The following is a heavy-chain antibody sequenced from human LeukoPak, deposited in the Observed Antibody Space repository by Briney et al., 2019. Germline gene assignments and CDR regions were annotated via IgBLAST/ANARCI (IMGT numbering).Heavy chain of an antibody. J-gene: IGHJ4*02. CDR1: GFTFSTCA. Sequence: GGSLRLSCAASGFTFSTCAMNWVRQAPGKGLEWVSAISGSGGSTYYADSVKGRITISRDNSKNTLYLQMNSLRAEDTAVYYCAKGVGYCSGGSCQQFDYWGQGTLVTVSS. D-gene: IGHD2-15*01. V-gene: IGHV3-23*01. CDR3: AKGVGYCSGGSCQQFDY. CDR2: ISGSGGST.